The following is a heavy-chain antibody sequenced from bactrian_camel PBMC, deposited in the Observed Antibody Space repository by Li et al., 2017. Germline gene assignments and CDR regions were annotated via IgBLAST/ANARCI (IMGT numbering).Heavy chain of an antibody. D-gene: IGHD6*01. J-gene: IGHJ6*01. CDR1: GFTFSSYW. Sequence: QLVESGGGLVQPGGSLRLSCAASGFTFSSYWMLWVRQAPGKGLEWVSGVASNGGSTEYADSIVGRFTISRDNAKNMVYLHMTSLKPEDTGVYYCTRDRGLAVPAGSFDYWAQGTQVTVS. CDR3: TRDRGLAVPAGSFDY. CDR2: VASNGGST. V-gene: IGHV3S25*01.